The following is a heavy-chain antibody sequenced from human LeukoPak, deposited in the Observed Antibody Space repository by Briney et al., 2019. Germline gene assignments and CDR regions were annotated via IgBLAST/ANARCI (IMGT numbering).Heavy chain of an antibody. CDR2: ISGSGGST. J-gene: IGHJ4*02. CDR3: ARRTITSGGDCLDY. V-gene: IGHV3-23*01. CDR1: GFTFSSYA. Sequence: GGSLRLSCAASGFTFSSYAMSWVRQTPGKGLEWVSGISGSGGSTYHADSVKGRFTISRDNSKNTLYLQMNSLTADDTAIYYCARRTITSGGDCLDYWGQGTLITVSS. D-gene: IGHD2-21*02.